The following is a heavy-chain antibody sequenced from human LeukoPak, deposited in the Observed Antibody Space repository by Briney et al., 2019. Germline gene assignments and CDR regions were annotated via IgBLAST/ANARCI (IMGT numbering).Heavy chain of an antibody. D-gene: IGHD3-10*01. J-gene: IGHJ4*02. Sequence: GGSLRLSCSASGFTFSSYAMSWVRQAPGKGLEWVSAISGSGGSTYYADSVKGRFTISRDDSKNTLYLQMNSLRAEDTAVYYCAKDNEWFKMRYYFDYRGQGTLVTVSS. CDR1: GFTFSSYA. V-gene: IGHV3-23*01. CDR3: AKDNEWFKMRYYFDY. CDR2: ISGSGGST.